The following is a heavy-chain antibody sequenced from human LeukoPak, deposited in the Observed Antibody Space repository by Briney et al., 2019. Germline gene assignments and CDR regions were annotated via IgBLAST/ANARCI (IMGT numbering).Heavy chain of an antibody. J-gene: IGHJ2*01. Sequence: GGSLRLSCAASGFTFSNYAMTWVRQAPGKGLEWVSSLSASSGSTYYADSVRGRFIISRDNSKNTLFLQMNSLRAEDTAVYYCAKDPVDGVARDWYFDVWGRGTLVTVSS. CDR1: GFTFSNYA. CDR2: LSASSGST. V-gene: IGHV3-23*01. D-gene: IGHD5-12*01. CDR3: AKDPVDGVARDWYFDV.